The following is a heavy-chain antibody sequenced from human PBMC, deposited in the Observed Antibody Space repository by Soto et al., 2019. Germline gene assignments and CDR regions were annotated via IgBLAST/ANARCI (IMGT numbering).Heavy chain of an antibody. Sequence: QVLLVQSGAEVKKPGASVKVSCEASGYSFNTYTLHWVRQAPGQRLEWMGWIHGGNGNTEYSPKFQGRITIARDTSASTAYMELRSLKSEDTAVYYCARDMETEVRPDHYHYYMDVWGEGTTVPVSS. V-gene: IGHV1-3*01. J-gene: IGHJ6*03. CDR2: IHGGNGNT. D-gene: IGHD3-10*01. CDR1: GYSFNTYT. CDR3: ARDMETEVRPDHYHYYMDV.